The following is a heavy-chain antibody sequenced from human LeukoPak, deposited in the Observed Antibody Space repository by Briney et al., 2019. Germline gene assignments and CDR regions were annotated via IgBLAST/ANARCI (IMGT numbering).Heavy chain of an antibody. CDR1: GYTFTGYY. Sequence: ASVKVSCKASGYTFTGYYMHWVRQAPGQGLEWMGWINPNSGGTNYAQKFQGRVTMTRDTSISTAYMELSRLRSDDTAVYYCAKQPSSSWEPYYFDSWGQGTLVTVSS. CDR2: INPNSGGT. V-gene: IGHV1-2*02. D-gene: IGHD6-13*01. CDR3: AKQPSSSWEPYYFDS. J-gene: IGHJ4*02.